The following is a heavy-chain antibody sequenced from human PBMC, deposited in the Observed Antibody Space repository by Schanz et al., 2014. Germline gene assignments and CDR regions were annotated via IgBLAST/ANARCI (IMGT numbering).Heavy chain of an antibody. CDR1: GFSFTTYA. J-gene: IGHJ5*02. V-gene: IGHV3-74*02. CDR3: ARPALWFGDNCFDP. CDR2: IKSDGSST. Sequence: EVQLLESGGGLVQPGGSLRLSCASSGFSFTTYAMSWVRQAPGKGLVWVSRIKSDGSSTSYADSVKGRFTISRDNAKNTLYLQMNSLRAEDTAVYYCARPALWFGDNCFDPWGQGTLVTVSS. D-gene: IGHD3-10*01.